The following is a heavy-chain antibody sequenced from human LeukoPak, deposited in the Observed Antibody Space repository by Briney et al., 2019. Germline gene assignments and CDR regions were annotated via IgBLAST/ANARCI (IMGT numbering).Heavy chain of an antibody. D-gene: IGHD6-25*01. CDR3: ARDRAAAHFDY. Sequence: VGSLRLSCAASGFTFSSYWMSWVRQAPGKGLEWVANIKQDGSEKYYVDSVKGRLTISRDNAKNSLYLQMNSLRAEDTAVYYCARDRAAAHFDYWGQGTLVTVSS. CDR2: IKQDGSEK. J-gene: IGHJ4*02. V-gene: IGHV3-7*01. CDR1: GFTFSSYW.